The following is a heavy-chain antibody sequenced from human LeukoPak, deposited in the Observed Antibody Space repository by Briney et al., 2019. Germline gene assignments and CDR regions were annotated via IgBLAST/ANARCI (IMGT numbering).Heavy chain of an antibody. J-gene: IGHJ4*02. CDR1: GYTFTSYG. D-gene: IGHD3-10*01. Sequence: GASVKVSCKASGYTFTSYGVSWVRQAPGQGLEWMGWISAYNGNTNYAQKLQGRVTMTTDTSTSTAYMELRSLRSDDTAVYYCARAPAPMASFYYFDYWGQGTLVTVSS. CDR2: ISAYNGNT. CDR3: ARAPAPMASFYYFDY. V-gene: IGHV1-18*01.